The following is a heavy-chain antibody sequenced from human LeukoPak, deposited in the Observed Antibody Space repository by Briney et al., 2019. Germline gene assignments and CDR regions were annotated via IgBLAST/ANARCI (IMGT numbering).Heavy chain of an antibody. J-gene: IGHJ3*02. CDR1: GYTFTSYG. D-gene: IGHD3-10*01. V-gene: IGHV1-18*01. CDR2: ISAYNGNT. CDR3: ARAGAYYGSGSLRGAFDI. Sequence: GASVKVSCKASGYTFTSYGISWVRQAPGQGLEWMGWISAYNGNTNYAQKLQGRVTMTTDTSTSTAYMELRSLRSDDTAVYYCARAGAYYGSGSLRGAFDIWGQGTMVTVSS.